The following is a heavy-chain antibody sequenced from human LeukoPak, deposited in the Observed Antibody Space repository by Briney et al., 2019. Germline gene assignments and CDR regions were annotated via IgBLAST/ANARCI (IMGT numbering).Heavy chain of an antibody. D-gene: IGHD2-2*01. CDR1: GGSISSSNW. J-gene: IGHJ3*02. CDR2: IYHSGST. Sequence: PSGTLSLTCAVSGGSISSSNWWSWVRQPPGKGLEWLGEIYHSGSTNYSPSLKSRVTISVDKSKNQFSLKLSSVTAADTAVYYCARDCSSTSCYDAFDIWGQGTMVTVSS. CDR3: ARDCSSTSCYDAFDI. V-gene: IGHV4-4*02.